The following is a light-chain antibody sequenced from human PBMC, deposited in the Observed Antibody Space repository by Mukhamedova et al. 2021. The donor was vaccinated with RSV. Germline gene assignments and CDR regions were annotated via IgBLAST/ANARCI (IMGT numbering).Light chain of an antibody. CDR3: QQYSSILSGT. J-gene: IGKJ1*01. Sequence: WYQRRVHGKAPKLLIYEASSLESGVPSRFSGSGSGTEFTLTISSLQPDDFATYYCQQYSSILSGTFGQGTKVEIK. CDR2: EAS. V-gene: IGKV1-5*03.